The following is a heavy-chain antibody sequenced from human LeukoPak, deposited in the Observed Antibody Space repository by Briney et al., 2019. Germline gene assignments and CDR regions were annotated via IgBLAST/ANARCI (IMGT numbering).Heavy chain of an antibody. CDR3: ARGRISRLRKNSHYHNYYYYGMDV. CDR1: GYSISSGYY. V-gene: IGHV4-38-2*02. Sequence: SETLSLTCTVSGYSISSGYYWGWIRPPPGKGLEWIGSIYHSGSTYYNPSLKSRVTISVDTSKNQFSLKLSSVTAADTAVYYCARGRISRLRKNSHYHNYYYYGMDVWGQGTTVTVSS. J-gene: IGHJ6*02. CDR2: IYHSGST. D-gene: IGHD2-21*01.